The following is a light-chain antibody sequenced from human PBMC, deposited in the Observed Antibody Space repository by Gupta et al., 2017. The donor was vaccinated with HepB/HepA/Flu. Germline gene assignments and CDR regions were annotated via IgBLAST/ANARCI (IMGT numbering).Light chain of an antibody. J-gene: IGLJ2*01. Sequence: QLVLTQSPSASASLGASVTLPCTLSSGNSSYSIAWHQQQPEKAPRYLMKVNNDGSHSNGDGIPDRFSGSSSGAERYLTISSLQAEDEADDYCQTWGTGVVFGGGTKLTVL. V-gene: IGLV4-69*01. CDR1: SGNSSYS. CDR2: VNNDGSH. CDR3: QTWGTGVV.